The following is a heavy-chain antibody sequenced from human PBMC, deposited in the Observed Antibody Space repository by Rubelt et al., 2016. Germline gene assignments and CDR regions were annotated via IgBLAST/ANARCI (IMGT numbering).Heavy chain of an antibody. CDR3: ARVGTFYFDTDL. Sequence: QLQLQESGPGLVKPSETLSLTCAVSGGSISSGGYSWSWIRQPPGKGLEWIGYIYYSGSTYYNPSLKSRVILSVDTSKNQFSLKLNSVTAADTAVYYCARVGTFYFDTDLWGLGTMVTVSS. J-gene: IGHJ3*01. CDR2: IYYSGST. CDR1: GGSISSGGYS. D-gene: IGHD3-22*01. V-gene: IGHV4-30-4*07.